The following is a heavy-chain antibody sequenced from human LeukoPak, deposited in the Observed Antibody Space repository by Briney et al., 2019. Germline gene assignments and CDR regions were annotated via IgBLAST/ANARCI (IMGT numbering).Heavy chain of an antibody. CDR3: ARVGCSGGSCYMYYFDY. CDR2: ISYDGRKK. Sequence: GGSLRLSCTASGFTFSGSAMHWVRQAPGKGLEWVAVISYDGRKKYYADSVKGRFTISRDNSKNTLYLQMNSLRAEDTAVYYCARVGCSGGSCYMYYFDYWGQGTLVTVSS. CDR1: GFTFSGSA. D-gene: IGHD2-15*01. J-gene: IGHJ4*02. V-gene: IGHV3-30*04.